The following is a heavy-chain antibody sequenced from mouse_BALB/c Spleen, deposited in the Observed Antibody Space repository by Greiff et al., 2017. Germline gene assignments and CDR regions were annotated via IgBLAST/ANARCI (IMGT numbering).Heavy chain of an antibody. CDR1: GFNINDYY. J-gene: IGHJ2*01. D-gene: IGHD2-4*01. CDR2: IDPENGNT. CDR3: GRKDDYDPFDY. Sequence: VQLQQSGAELVRPGASVKLSCKASGFNINDYYMHWVKQRPEQGLEWIGWIDPENGNTIYDPKFQGKASITEDTSSNTAYLQLSILTYEDTAFYYCGRKDDYDPFDYWGQGTTLTVSS. V-gene: IGHV14-1*02.